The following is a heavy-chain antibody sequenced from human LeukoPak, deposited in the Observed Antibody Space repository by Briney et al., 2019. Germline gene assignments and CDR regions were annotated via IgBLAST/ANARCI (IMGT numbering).Heavy chain of an antibody. Sequence: RTGGSLRLSCAASGFTFSVYAMSRVRQAPGKGLEWVSAISGYGGSAYYADSVKGRFTISRDNSKNTLYLQMNSLRAEDTAVYYCAKEGPSTVAWGQGTLVTVSS. V-gene: IGHV3-23*01. CDR3: AKEGPSTVA. CDR2: ISGYGGSA. D-gene: IGHD4-23*01. CDR1: GFTFSVYA. J-gene: IGHJ4*02.